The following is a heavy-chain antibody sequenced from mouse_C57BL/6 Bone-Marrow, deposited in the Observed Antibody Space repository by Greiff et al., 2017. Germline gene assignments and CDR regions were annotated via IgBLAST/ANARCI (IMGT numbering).Heavy chain of an antibody. Sequence: VQLQQPGAELVKPGASVKMSCKASGYTFTSYWLTWVKQRPGQGLEWIGDIYPGSGSTNYNDKFKSKATLTVNTSANTAYMQHSSLTAEDSAVYCCAREAVVAHCDYWGQGTTLTVAS. CDR3: AREAVVAHCDY. CDR1: GYTFTSYW. V-gene: IGHV1-55*01. J-gene: IGHJ2*01. D-gene: IGHD1-1*01. CDR2: IYPGSGST.